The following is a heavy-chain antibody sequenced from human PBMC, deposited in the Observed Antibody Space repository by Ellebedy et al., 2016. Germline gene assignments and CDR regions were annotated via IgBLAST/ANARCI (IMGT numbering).Heavy chain of an antibody. CDR3: ARDHIAVALYYFDY. Sequence: GESLKISCAASGFTFSIYGMHWVRQAPGKGLEWVAVISYDGSNKYYADSVKGRFTISRDNSKNTLYLQMNSLRAEDTAVYYCARDHIAVALYYFDYWGQGTTVTVSS. D-gene: IGHD6-19*01. J-gene: IGHJ4*03. V-gene: IGHV3-30*03. CDR1: GFTFSIYG. CDR2: ISYDGSNK.